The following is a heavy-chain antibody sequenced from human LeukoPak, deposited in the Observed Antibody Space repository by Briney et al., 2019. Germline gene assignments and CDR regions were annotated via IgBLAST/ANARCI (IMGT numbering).Heavy chain of an antibody. CDR1: AGSLSSGDYY. CDR2: IYYSGST. Sequence: SQTLSLTCTVSAGSLSSGDYYWSWIRQPPWKGLEWIGYIYYSGSTYYNPSLKSRVTISVDTSKNQFSLKLSSVTAADTAVYYCARGENYYYGMDVWGKGTTVTVSS. CDR3: ARGENYYYGMDV. J-gene: IGHJ6*04. V-gene: IGHV4-30-4*01.